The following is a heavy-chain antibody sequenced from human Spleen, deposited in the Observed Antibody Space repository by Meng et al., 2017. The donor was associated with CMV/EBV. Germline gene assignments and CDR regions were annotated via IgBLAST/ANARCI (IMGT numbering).Heavy chain of an antibody. CDR2: MSSSSTYI. CDR1: GFTFSSYT. CDR3: ARVVPDAGLDY. D-gene: IGHD2-2*01. J-gene: IGHJ4*02. V-gene: IGHV3-21*01. Sequence: GESLKISCAASGFTFSSYTMNWVRQPPGKGLEWVSSMSSSSTYIYYADSVKGRFTISRDNAKHSPYPQKNSLRAEDTAVYYCARVVPDAGLDYWGQGTLVTVSS.